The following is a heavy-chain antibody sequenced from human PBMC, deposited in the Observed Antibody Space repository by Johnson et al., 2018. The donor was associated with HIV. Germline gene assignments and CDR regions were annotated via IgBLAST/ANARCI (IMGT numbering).Heavy chain of an antibody. D-gene: IGHD6-13*01. Sequence: VQLVESGGGLVQPGGSLRLSCAASGFTFNIFAMSWVRQAPGKGLEWVSGISGSGESTYYADSVKGRFTISRDNSKNTLYLQMNRLRAEDTALYYCAKGYSSSWYLDVFDLWGQGTMVTVSS. V-gene: IGHV3-23*04. CDR2: ISGSGEST. CDR3: AKGYSSSWYLDVFDL. CDR1: GFTFNIFA. J-gene: IGHJ3*01.